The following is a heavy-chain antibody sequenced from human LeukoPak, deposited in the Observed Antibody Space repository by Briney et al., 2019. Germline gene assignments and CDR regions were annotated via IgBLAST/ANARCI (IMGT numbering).Heavy chain of an antibody. Sequence: ASVKVSCKASGYTFTGYYMHLVRQAPGQGLEWMGWINPNSGGTNYAQKFQGRVTMTRDTSISTAYMELSRLRSDDTAVYYCAREFHVVSSWYHRLNAFDIWGQGTMVTVSS. CDR3: AREFHVVSSWYHRLNAFDI. D-gene: IGHD6-13*01. J-gene: IGHJ3*02. CDR2: INPNSGGT. V-gene: IGHV1-2*02. CDR1: GYTFTGYY.